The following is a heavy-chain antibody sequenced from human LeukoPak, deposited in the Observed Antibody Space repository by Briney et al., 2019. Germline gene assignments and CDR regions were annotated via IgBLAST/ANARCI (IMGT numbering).Heavy chain of an antibody. D-gene: IGHD3-3*01. Sequence: SETLSLTCAVYGGSFSGYYWSWIRQPPGKGLGWIGEINHSGSTNYNPSLKSRVTISVDTSKNQFSLKLSSVTAADTAVYYCARGNYDFWSGYSFVDYWGQGTLVTVSS. CDR3: ARGNYDFWSGYSFVDY. V-gene: IGHV4-34*01. J-gene: IGHJ4*02. CDR2: INHSGST. CDR1: GGSFSGYY.